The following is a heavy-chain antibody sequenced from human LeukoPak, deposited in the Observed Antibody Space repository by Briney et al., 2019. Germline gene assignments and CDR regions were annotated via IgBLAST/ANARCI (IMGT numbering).Heavy chain of an antibody. CDR1: GFTFSHYS. D-gene: IGHD4-17*01. Sequence: GGSLRLSCAACGFTFSHYSIDWVRQAPGKGLEWVAVIWYDGSNKYYADSVKGRFTISRDNSKNTLYLQMNSLRAEDTAVYYCAKDPHYGNYYMDVWGKGTTVTVSS. CDR3: AKDPHYGNYYMDV. V-gene: IGHV3-33*06. J-gene: IGHJ6*03. CDR2: IWYDGSNK.